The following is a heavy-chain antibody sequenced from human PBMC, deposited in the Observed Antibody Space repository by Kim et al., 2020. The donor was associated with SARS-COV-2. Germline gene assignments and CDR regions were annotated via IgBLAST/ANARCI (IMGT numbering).Heavy chain of an antibody. CDR1: GFTFSSYS. CDR2: ISSSSSYI. J-gene: IGHJ6*02. CDR3: AREYCSSTSCYEGSTLVYYYGMDV. D-gene: IGHD2-2*01. V-gene: IGHV3-21*01. Sequence: GGSLRLSCAASGFTFSSYSMNWVRQAPGKGLEWVSSISSSSSYIYYADSVKGRFTISRDNAKNSLYLQMNSLRAEDTAVYYCAREYCSSTSCYEGSTLVYYYGMDVWGQGTTVTVSS.